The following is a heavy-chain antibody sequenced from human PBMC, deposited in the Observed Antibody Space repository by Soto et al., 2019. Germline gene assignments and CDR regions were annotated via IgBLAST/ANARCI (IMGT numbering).Heavy chain of an antibody. CDR3: ARAKGLVTVTTSWFDP. V-gene: IGHV4-30-4*01. CDR1: GGSINSGDYY. CDR2: IYYSGST. J-gene: IGHJ5*02. Sequence: PSETLSLTCTVSGGSINSGDYYWSWIRQPPGKGLEWIGYIYYSGSTYYNPSLKSRVSISADTSKNQFSLKLSSVTAADTAVYYCARAKGLVTVTTSWFDPRGQRTLVTVSS. D-gene: IGHD4-17*01.